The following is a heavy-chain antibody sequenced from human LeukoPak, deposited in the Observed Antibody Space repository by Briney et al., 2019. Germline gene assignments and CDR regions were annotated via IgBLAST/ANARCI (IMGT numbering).Heavy chain of an antibody. D-gene: IGHD4-17*01. CDR1: GGSISSYY. Sequence: SETLSLTCTVSGGSISSYYWSWIRQPPGKGLEWIGYIYYSGSTNYNPSPKSRVTISVDTSKNQFSLKLSSVTAADTAVYYCARQTTVTTKYWYFDLWGRGTLVTVSS. CDR3: ARQTTVTTKYWYFDL. V-gene: IGHV4-59*01. CDR2: IYYSGST. J-gene: IGHJ2*01.